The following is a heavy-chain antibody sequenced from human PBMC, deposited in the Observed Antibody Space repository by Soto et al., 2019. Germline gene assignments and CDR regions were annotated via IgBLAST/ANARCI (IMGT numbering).Heavy chain of an antibody. CDR1: GGSFSAYY. CDR3: ARGRYCLTGRCFPNWFDS. J-gene: IGHJ5*01. V-gene: IGHV4-34*09. Sequence: LSLTCAVYGGSFSAYYWSWVRQPPGKGLEWIGEIIHSESTKYNPFLKSRVAISVDTSKSQFSLNVTSVTAADTAVYFCARGRYCLTGRCFPNWFDSWGQGAQVTVSS. D-gene: IGHD7-27*01. CDR2: IIHSEST.